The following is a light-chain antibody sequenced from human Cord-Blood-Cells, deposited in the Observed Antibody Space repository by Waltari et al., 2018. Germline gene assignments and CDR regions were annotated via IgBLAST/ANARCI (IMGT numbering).Light chain of an antibody. Sequence: DIVLTQSPATLSLSPGERATLSCRASQSVSSYLAWYQQKPGQAPRLLSYDASNRATGIPARFSGSGSGTDFTLTISILEPEDFAVYYCQQRSNWPPLTFGGGTKVEIK. J-gene: IGKJ4*01. CDR3: QQRSNWPPLT. V-gene: IGKV3-11*01. CDR2: DAS. CDR1: QSVSSY.